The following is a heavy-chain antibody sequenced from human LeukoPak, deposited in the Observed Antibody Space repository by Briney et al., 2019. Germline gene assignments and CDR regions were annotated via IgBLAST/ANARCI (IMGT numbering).Heavy chain of an antibody. Sequence: PGGSLRLSCAASGFTFSSYEMNWVRQAPGKGLEWVSYISSSGSTIYYADSVKGRFTISRENAQNSLYLQMNSLRAEDTAVYYCARDYYDSSGYYYYDIAKYFDYWGQGTLVTVSS. CDR3: ARDYYDSSGYYYYDIAKYFDY. CDR1: GFTFSSYE. CDR2: ISSSGSTI. J-gene: IGHJ4*02. V-gene: IGHV3-48*03. D-gene: IGHD3-22*01.